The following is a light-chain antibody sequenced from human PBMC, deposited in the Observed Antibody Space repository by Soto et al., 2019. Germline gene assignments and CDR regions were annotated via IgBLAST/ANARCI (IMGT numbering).Light chain of an antibody. V-gene: IGLV2-8*01. J-gene: IGLJ2*01. CDR3: SSYAGSSIPVA. CDR2: DVT. CDR1: SSDVGGYNF. Sequence: ALTQPPSASGSPGQSVTISCTGASSDVGGYNFVSWYQQHPGKAPKLMIYDVTKRPSGVPDRFSGSKSGNTASLTVSGLQVDDEADYYCSSYAGSSIPVAFGGGTKVTVL.